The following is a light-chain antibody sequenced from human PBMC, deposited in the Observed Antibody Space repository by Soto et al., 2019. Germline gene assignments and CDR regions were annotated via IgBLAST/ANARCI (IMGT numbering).Light chain of an antibody. CDR2: DAY. J-gene: IGKJ4*01. CDR3: QHYKTWPLA. CDR1: QGVGST. V-gene: IGKV3-15*01. Sequence: EIIMTQSPATLSVSPGERVTLSCRASQGVGSTLAWYRQQPGQAPRLLIYDAYIRASGVPARFSGSGSGTEFTLTINGLQSEDFAVYFCQHYKTWPLAFGGGTKV.